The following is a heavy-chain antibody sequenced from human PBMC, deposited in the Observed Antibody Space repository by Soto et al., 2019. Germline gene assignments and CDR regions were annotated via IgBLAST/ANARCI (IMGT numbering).Heavy chain of an antibody. D-gene: IGHD2-8*02. V-gene: IGHV3-33*01. CDR2: ICYDGTNK. Sequence: WLSLRLSGYTSGFTFSIYGMHWARHSTGKRLEWVAAICYDGTNKYYTGFVMGRFSISRENSKNTLYLQMNSLRAEDTAVYYCARGLVGFFHVDYWGQGTMVTVSS. CDR1: GFTFSIYG. CDR3: ARGLVGFFHVDY. J-gene: IGHJ4*02.